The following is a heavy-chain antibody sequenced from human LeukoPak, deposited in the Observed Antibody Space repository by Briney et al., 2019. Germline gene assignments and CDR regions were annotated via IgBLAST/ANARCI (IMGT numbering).Heavy chain of an antibody. D-gene: IGHD3-16*01. J-gene: IGHJ4*02. CDR2: ISGSGANP. CDR3: AKERDGYTNPYYFVY. Sequence: GGPLSLSSAASGFTCSTYAIRWRRQPPQKRKEWVSTISGSGANPYYAVSVRGRFPISRDNSKNALYLHMNSLRAEDTAVYYCAKERDGYTNPYYFVYGGQGTLVSVSS. CDR1: GFTCSTYA. V-gene: IGHV3-23*01.